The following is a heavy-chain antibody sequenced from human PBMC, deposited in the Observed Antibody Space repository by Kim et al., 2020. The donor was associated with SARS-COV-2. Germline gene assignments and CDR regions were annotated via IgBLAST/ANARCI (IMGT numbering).Heavy chain of an antibody. D-gene: IGHD3-22*01. J-gene: IGHJ4*02. V-gene: IGHV1-69*13. CDR1: GGTFSSYA. Sequence: SVKVSCKASGGTFSSYAISWVRQAPGQGLEWMGGIIPIFGTANYAQKFQGRVTITADESTSTAYMELSSLRSEDTAVYYCAREWGGLRYYDTYYFDYWGQGTLVTVSS. CDR3: AREWGGLRYYDTYYFDY. CDR2: IIPIFGTA.